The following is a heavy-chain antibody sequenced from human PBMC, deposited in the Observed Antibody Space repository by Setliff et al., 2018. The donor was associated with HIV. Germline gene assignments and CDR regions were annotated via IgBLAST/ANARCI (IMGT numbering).Heavy chain of an antibody. D-gene: IGHD3-22*01. CDR3: ASPRETMKPDAFDI. CDR2: IYYSGST. Sequence: PSETLSLTCTVSGGSISSHYWSWIRQPPGKGLEWIGSIYYSGSTNYNPSLKSRATISVDTSKNQFSLKLSSVTAADTAVYYCASPRETMKPDAFDIWGQGTMVTVSS. CDR1: GGSISSHY. J-gene: IGHJ3*02. V-gene: IGHV4-59*11.